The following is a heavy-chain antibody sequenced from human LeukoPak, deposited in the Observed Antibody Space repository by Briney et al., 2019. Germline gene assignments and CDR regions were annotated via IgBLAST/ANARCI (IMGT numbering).Heavy chain of an antibody. V-gene: IGHV1-2*02. CDR3: ARVLWPENAFDI. CDR1: GYTFTGYY. J-gene: IGHJ3*02. CDR2: INPNSGGT. Sequence: ASVKVSCKASGYTFTGYYMHWVRQAPGQGLEWMGWINPNSGGTNYAQKFQGRVTMTRDTSISTAYMELSRLRSDDTAMYSCARVLWPENAFDIWGQGTMVTVSS.